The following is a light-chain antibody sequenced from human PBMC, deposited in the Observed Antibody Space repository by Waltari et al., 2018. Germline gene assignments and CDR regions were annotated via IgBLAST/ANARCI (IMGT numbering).Light chain of an antibody. Sequence: EIVLTPSPATLSLSPGERATLSCRASQSVSSHLAWYQQKPGQAPRLLIYDASNRATGIPARFSGSGSGTDFTLTISSLEPEDFAVYYCQQRSNRPPEITFGPGTKVDIK. CDR2: DAS. V-gene: IGKV3-11*01. J-gene: IGKJ3*01. CDR1: QSVSSH. CDR3: QQRSNRPPEIT.